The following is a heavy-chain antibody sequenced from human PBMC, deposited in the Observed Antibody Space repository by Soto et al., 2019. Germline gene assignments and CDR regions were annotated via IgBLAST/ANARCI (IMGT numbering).Heavy chain of an antibody. V-gene: IGHV4-30-2*01. CDR2: IYHSGST. CDR1: GGSISSGGYS. D-gene: IGHD2-2*01. CDR3: ARDHCSSTSCYEYWFDP. J-gene: IGHJ5*02. Sequence: SETLSLTCAVSGGSISSGGYSWSWIRQPPGKGLEWIGYIYHSGSTYYNPSLKSRVTISVDRSKNQFSLKLSSVTAADTAVYYCARDHCSSTSCYEYWFDPWGQGTLVTVSS.